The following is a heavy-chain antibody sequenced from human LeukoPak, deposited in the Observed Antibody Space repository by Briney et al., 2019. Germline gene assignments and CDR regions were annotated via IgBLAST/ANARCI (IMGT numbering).Heavy chain of an antibody. CDR3: ARTPEGRYSSSLGTIDY. CDR1: GLTFSSYA. CDR2: ISWNSGSI. Sequence: GGSLRLSCAASGLTFSSYAMNWVRQAPGKGLEWVSGISWNSGSIGYADSVKGRFTISRDNAKNSLYLQMNSLRAEDTALYYCARTPEGRYSSSLGTIDYWGQGTLVTVSS. V-gene: IGHV3-9*01. J-gene: IGHJ4*02. D-gene: IGHD6-13*01.